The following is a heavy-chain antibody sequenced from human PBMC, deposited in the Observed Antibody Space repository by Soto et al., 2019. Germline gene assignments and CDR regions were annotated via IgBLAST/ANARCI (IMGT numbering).Heavy chain of an antibody. J-gene: IGHJ4*02. Sequence: QVQLVQSGAEVKKPGASVKVSYKASGYTFTSYAMHWVRQAPGQRLEWMGWINAGNGNTKYSQKFQGRVTITRDTSASTAYMELSSLRSEDTAVYYCARGRYYYDSSGYPTPSDYWGQGTLVTVSS. CDR3: ARGRYYYDSSGYPTPSDY. CDR1: GYTFTSYA. D-gene: IGHD3-22*01. CDR2: INAGNGNT. V-gene: IGHV1-3*01.